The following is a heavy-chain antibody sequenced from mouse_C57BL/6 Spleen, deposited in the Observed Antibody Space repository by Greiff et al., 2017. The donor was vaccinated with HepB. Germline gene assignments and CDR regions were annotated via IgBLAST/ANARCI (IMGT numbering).Heavy chain of an antibody. CDR1: GFTFSDYG. J-gene: IGHJ4*01. Sequence: EVKLVESGGGLVKPGGSLKLSCAASGFTFSDYGMHWVRQAPETGLEWVAYISSGSSTIYYADTVKGRFTISRDNAKNTLFLQMARLRSEDTAMYYCARRGTVVDYYAMDYWGQGTSVTVSS. CDR3: ARRGTVVDYYAMDY. V-gene: IGHV5-17*01. D-gene: IGHD1-1*01. CDR2: ISSGSSTI.